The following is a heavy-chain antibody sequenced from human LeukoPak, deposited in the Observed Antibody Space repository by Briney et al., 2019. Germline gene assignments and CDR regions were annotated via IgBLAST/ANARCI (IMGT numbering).Heavy chain of an antibody. V-gene: IGHV3-23*01. CDR1: KFTFSSYA. J-gene: IGHJ6*02. Sequence: PGGSLRLSCAASKFTFSSYAMSWVRQAPGKGLEWVSAISVGGNTYYADSVKGRFTISRDNSKNTLYLQMNCLRAEDTAVYFCARDDYGGNSVLWVYYGMDVWGQGTTVTVSS. D-gene: IGHD4-23*01. CDR3: ARDDYGGNSVLWVYYGMDV. CDR2: ISVGGNT.